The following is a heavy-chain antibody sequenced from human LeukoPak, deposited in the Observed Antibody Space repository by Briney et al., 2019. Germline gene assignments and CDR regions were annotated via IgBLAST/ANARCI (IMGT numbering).Heavy chain of an antibody. J-gene: IGHJ4*02. D-gene: IGHD3-22*01. CDR2: INYSGST. CDR1: GGSFSGYH. Sequence: SETLSLTCAVYGGSFSGYHWSWIRQSPGKGLEWIGEINYSGSTTNYNPSLKSRLTISIDTSKNQFSLKLSSVTAADTAVYYCARGTYYYDSSRFGADYWGQGTLVTVSS. V-gene: IGHV4-34*01. CDR3: ARGTYYYDSSRFGADY.